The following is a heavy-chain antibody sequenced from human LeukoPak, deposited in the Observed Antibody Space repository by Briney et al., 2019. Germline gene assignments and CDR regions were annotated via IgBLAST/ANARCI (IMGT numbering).Heavy chain of an antibody. Sequence: GASVKVSCKASGYTFTSYDINWVRQATGQGLEWMGWMNPNSGNTGYAQKFQGRVTITADESTSTAYMELSSLRSEDTAVYYCARVGRITMVRGVMLYYYMDVWGKGTTVTISS. V-gene: IGHV1-8*03. J-gene: IGHJ6*03. CDR2: MNPNSGNT. CDR1: GYTFTSYD. D-gene: IGHD3-10*01. CDR3: ARVGRITMVRGVMLYYYMDV.